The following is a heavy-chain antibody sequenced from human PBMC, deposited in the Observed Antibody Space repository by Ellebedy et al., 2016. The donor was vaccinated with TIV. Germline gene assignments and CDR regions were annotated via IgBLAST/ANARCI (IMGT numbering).Heavy chain of an antibody. J-gene: IGHJ4*02. CDR2: IKSRNVGGTT. CDR1: GLTFTNAW. V-gene: IGHV3-15*07. D-gene: IGHD2-15*01. Sequence: PGGSLRLSCAASGLTFTNAWMNWVRQAPGKGLEWVGRIKSRNVGGTTDFAGPVKSRFTISRDDSKNTLYLQMHSLKTEDTAVYFCSKESYCSGASCLDSWGQGTLVTVSS. CDR3: SKESYCSGASCLDS.